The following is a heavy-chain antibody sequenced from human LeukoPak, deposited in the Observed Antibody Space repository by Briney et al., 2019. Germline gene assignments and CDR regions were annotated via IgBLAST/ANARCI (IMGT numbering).Heavy chain of an antibody. Sequence: GASVKVSCKASGYTFTSYDINWVRQATGQGLEWMGWMNPNSGNTGYAQKFQGRVTMTRNTSISTAYMELSSLRSEDTAVYYCARGGGWDIVLMVYARVASYFDYWGQGTLVTVSS. CDR3: ARGGGWDIVLMVYARVASYFDY. J-gene: IGHJ4*02. CDR2: MNPNSGNT. CDR1: GYTFTSYD. V-gene: IGHV1-8*02. D-gene: IGHD2-8*01.